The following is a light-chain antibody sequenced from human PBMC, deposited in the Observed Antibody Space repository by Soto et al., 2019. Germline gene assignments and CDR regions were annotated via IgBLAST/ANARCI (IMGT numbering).Light chain of an antibody. V-gene: IGKV4-1*01. CDR2: WAS. CDR3: QQYYTTPTWT. Sequence: IVMTQSPDSLTLSLGERATINCKSSQSVFSRFRNKNYLGWFQQKPGQTPRLLIYWASTRESGVSDRFSGSGSGTDFTLTIDSLQAEDVAVYYCQQYYTTPTWTFGQGTKVDIK. CDR1: QSVFSRFRNKNY. J-gene: IGKJ1*01.